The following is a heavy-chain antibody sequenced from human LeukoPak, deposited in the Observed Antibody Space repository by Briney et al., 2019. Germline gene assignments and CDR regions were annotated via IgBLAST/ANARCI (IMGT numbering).Heavy chain of an antibody. CDR2: IYYSGST. CDR3: ARQQLSQLYYFDN. D-gene: IGHD6-13*01. CDR1: GDSISSYY. V-gene: IGHV4-59*01. J-gene: IGHJ4*02. Sequence: SETLSLTCTVSGDSISSYYWNWIRQPPGKGLEWIGYIYYSGSTNYNPSLKSRVTISVDTSKNQFSLKLSSVTAADTAVYYCARQQLSQLYYFDNWGQGTLVTVSS.